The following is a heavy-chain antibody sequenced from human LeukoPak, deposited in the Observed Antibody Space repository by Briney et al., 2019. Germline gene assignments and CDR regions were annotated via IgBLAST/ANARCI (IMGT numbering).Heavy chain of an antibody. CDR1: GGTFSSYA. CDR2: IIPIFGTA. Sequence: ASVTVSCKASGGTFSSYAISWVRQAPGQGLEWMGGIIPIFGTANYAQKFQGRVTITADESTSTAYMELSSLRSEDTAVYYCARPRVSSGPGDYYYYGMDVWGQGTTVTVSS. V-gene: IGHV1-69*13. J-gene: IGHJ6*02. D-gene: IGHD6-19*01. CDR3: ARPRVSSGPGDYYYYGMDV.